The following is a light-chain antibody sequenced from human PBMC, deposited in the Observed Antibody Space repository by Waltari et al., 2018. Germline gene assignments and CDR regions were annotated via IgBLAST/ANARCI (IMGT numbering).Light chain of an antibody. V-gene: IGLV2-8*01. J-gene: IGLJ2*01. Sequence: QSALTQPPSASGSPGQSVTISCTGTSSDVGGFDYVSWYQQHPGQVPRRMIYEVSKRPSGVPDRFSGSKSGNTASLTVSGLQVEDEADYYCSSFAGSSQMLFGGGTKLTVL. CDR1: SSDVGGFDY. CDR3: SSFAGSSQML. CDR2: EVS.